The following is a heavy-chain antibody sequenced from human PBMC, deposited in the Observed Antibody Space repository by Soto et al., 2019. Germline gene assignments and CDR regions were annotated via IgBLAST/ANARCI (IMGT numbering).Heavy chain of an antibody. V-gene: IGHV3-23*01. CDR1: GFTFSSSA. Sequence: EVQLLESGGGLAQPGGSRRLSCAASGFTFSSSAMNWVCQAPGKGLEWVSSIRVGGGDTFYADSVRGRFTVSRDISRNTLYLQMNSLRAEDTAIYYCAKCSVGTVRTSGWCNWFDPWGQGTLVTVSS. CDR2: IRVGGGDT. CDR3: AKCSVGTVRTSGWCNWFDP. J-gene: IGHJ5*02. D-gene: IGHD6-19*01.